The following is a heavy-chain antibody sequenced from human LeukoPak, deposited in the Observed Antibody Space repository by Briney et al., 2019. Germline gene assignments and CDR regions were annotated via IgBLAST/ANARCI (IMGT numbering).Heavy chain of an antibody. CDR2: ISWNSGSI. V-gene: IGHV3-9*01. CDR1: GFTFDDYA. J-gene: IGHJ4*02. CDR3: AKATSSGWYEIADY. Sequence: GRSLRLSCAASGFTFDDYAMHWVRQAPGKGLEWVSGISWNSGSIGYADSVKGRFTISRDNAKNSLYLQMNSLRAEDTALYYCAKATSSGWYEIADYWSQGTLVTVSS. D-gene: IGHD6-19*01.